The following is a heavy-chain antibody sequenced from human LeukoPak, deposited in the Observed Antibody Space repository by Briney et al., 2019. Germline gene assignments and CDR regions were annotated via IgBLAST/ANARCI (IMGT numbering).Heavy chain of an antibody. D-gene: IGHD1-1*01. V-gene: IGHV3-30*18. CDR1: GFTFSSYG. CDR2: ISHDGSKK. Sequence: GGSLRLSCAASGFTFSSYGMHSVRQAPGKGLEWVAIISHDGSKKYYADSVKGRLTISRDNSKNTLYLQMNSLRAEDTAVYYCAKDRHNTPPNYYYGMDVWGQGTTVTVSS. CDR3: AKDRHNTPPNYYYGMDV. J-gene: IGHJ6*02.